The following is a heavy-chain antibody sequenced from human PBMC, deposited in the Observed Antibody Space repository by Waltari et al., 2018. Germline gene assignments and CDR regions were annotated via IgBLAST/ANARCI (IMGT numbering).Heavy chain of an antibody. J-gene: IGHJ6*03. Sequence: QVQLQGSGPGLVKPSETLSLTCTVPGGSIISYYWSWIRPPAVKGLEWIGRIYPGATPYYNPSLQTRIMMSVDTSQNQFSLKLSSVTAADTAVYYCARIYGSGTFIYMDVWGKGTTVTVSS. D-gene: IGHD3-10*01. CDR3: ARIYGSGTFIYMDV. V-gene: IGHV4-4*07. CDR1: GGSIISYY. CDR2: IYPGATP.